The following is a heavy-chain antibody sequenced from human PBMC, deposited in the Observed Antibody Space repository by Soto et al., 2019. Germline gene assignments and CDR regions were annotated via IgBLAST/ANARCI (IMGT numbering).Heavy chain of an antibody. Sequence: QVQLVQSGAEVKKPGSSVKVSCKASGGTFSSDSFSWVRQAPGQGLEWMGGIIPMFDTPIYAQKFQDRVTXXAXXSTSTAYMQLSSVRSGDTAVYYCARSGGLDRDFNYWGQGSLVTVSS. CDR1: GGTFSSDS. CDR2: IIPMFDTP. V-gene: IGHV1-69*12. J-gene: IGHJ4*02. D-gene: IGHD2-15*01. CDR3: ARSGGLDRDFNY.